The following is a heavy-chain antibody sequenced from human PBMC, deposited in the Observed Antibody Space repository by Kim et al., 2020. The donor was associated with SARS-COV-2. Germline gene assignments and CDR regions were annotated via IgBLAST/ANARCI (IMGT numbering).Heavy chain of an antibody. V-gene: IGHV1-69*01. J-gene: IGHJ4*02. Sequence: KYAQKFQGGVTITADESTSTAYMELSSLRSEDTAVYYCARDDSSGYYFDSLGQGTLVTVSS. D-gene: IGHD3-22*01. CDR3: ARDDSSGYYFDS.